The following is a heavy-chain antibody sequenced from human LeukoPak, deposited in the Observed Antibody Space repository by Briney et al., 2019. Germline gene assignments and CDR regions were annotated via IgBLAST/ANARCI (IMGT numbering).Heavy chain of an antibody. D-gene: IGHD6-13*01. Sequence: GGSLRLSCAASAFTFSTYGMHWVRQAPGKGLEWVAFIRYDGSNKYNADSVKGRFTISRDNSKNTLWLQMNSLRSEDTAIYYCAKGYDSGWYGFDYWGQGTLVTVSS. CDR3: AKGYDSGWYGFDY. V-gene: IGHV3-30*02. CDR2: IRYDGSNK. CDR1: AFTFSTYG. J-gene: IGHJ4*02.